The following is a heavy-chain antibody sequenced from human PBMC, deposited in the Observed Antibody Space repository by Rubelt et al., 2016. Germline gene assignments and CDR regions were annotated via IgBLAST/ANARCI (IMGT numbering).Heavy chain of an antibody. CDR3: ATSNLNHVMDV. Sequence: QVQLVQFGAEVKKPGASVKVSCKVSGFTLTELSMHWVRQAPGKGLEWMGGFDPEDGETVYAQSFQGRVTMTEETTTDKAYMGLGSLRSEDTAVYYCATSNLNHVMDVWGQGTTVTVSS. D-gene: IGHD2/OR15-2a*01. CDR2: FDPEDGET. J-gene: IGHJ6*02. CDR1: GFTLTELS. V-gene: IGHV1-24*01.